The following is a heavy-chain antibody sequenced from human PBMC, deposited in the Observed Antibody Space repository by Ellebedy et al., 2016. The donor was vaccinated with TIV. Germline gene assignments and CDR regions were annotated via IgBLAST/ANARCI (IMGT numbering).Heavy chain of an antibody. CDR2: IKQDGSEK. CDR3: ASRGETWRAFDP. Sequence: GESLKISCAASGFTFSNYWMSWVRQAPGKGLEWVATIKQDGSEKNYVDSVKGRLAISRDNARSSLYLQMNSLRADDTAVYYCASRGETWRAFDPWGQGTLVTVSS. CDR1: GFTFSNYW. J-gene: IGHJ5*02. V-gene: IGHV3-7*03. D-gene: IGHD3-16*01.